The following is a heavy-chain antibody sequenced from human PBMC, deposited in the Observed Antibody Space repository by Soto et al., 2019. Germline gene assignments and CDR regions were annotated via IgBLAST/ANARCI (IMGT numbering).Heavy chain of an antibody. D-gene: IGHD3-3*01. CDR3: AHFWSGSKSDGMDV. J-gene: IGHJ6*02. CDR1: GGTFSSYA. CDR2: IIPIFGTA. V-gene: IGHV1-69*12. Sequence: QVQLVQSGAEVKKPGSSVKVSCKASGGTFSSYAISWVRQAPGQGLEWMGGIIPIFGTANYAQKFQGRVTITANESPSTAYRALSSLRSEDTAVYYCAHFWSGSKSDGMDVWGQGTTVTVSS.